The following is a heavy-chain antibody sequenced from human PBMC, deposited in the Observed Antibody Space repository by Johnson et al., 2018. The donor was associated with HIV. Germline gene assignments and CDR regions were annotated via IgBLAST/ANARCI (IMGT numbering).Heavy chain of an antibody. J-gene: IGHJ3*02. CDR1: GITFSDYY. Sequence: QVLLLESGGGLVKPGGSLRLSCVASGITFSDYYLSWIRQAPGKGLEWVSYISVIGTSIYYADSVKGRFITSRDNAKNSLYLQMNSLRAEDTAVYYCARDQGYPEPAFDIWGQGTMVTVSS. D-gene: IGHD1-14*01. V-gene: IGHV3-11*04. CDR3: ARDQGYPEPAFDI. CDR2: ISVIGTSI.